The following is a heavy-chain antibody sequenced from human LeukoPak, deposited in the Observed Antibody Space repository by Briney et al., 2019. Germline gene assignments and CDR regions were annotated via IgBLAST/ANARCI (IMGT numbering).Heavy chain of an antibody. D-gene: IGHD1-26*01. Sequence: GASVKVSCKASGGTFSSYAISWVRQAPGQGLEWMGGITPIFGTANYAQKFQGRVTITADKSTSTAYMELSSLRPEDTAVYYCARASVGANHYYYYYYMDVWGKGTTVTVSS. CDR1: GGTFSSYA. CDR3: ARASVGANHYYYYYYMDV. V-gene: IGHV1-69*06. CDR2: ITPIFGTA. J-gene: IGHJ6*03.